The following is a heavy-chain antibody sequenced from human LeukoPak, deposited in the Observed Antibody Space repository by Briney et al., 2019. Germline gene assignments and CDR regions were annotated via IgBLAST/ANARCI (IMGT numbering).Heavy chain of an antibody. D-gene: IGHD4/OR15-4a*01. J-gene: IGHJ4*02. Sequence: PGGSLRLSCAASGFTFRTYWMSWVRQAPGKGLEWVANIKQDGNEKYYVDSVKGRFTISRDNAKNSLDLQMNSLRAEDMAVYYCARDTLGEGEDANYAVYYFDYWGQGTPVTVSS. V-gene: IGHV3-7*01. CDR2: IKQDGNEK. CDR3: ARDTLGEGEDANYAVYYFDY. CDR1: GFTFRTYW.